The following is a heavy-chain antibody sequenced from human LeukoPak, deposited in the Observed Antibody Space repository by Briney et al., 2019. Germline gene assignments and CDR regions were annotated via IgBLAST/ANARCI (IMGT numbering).Heavy chain of an antibody. CDR2: INPRGGST. CDR1: GYSFTNYY. Sequence: ASVKVSCKASGYSFTNYYMHWVRQAPGQGLEWMGIINPRGGSTTYAQKFQGRVTMTRVTSTSTVYMELSSLRSDDTAVYYCARFGGYSYEDWGQGTLVTVSS. CDR3: ARFGGYSYED. V-gene: IGHV1-46*01. D-gene: IGHD5-18*01. J-gene: IGHJ4*02.